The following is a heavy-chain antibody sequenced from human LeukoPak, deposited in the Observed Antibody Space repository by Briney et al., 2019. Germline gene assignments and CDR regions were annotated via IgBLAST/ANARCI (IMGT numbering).Heavy chain of an antibody. Sequence: GGSLRLSCAAAGLTFSNSPMNWVRQAPGKGLEWVSTIGTSGDTYYADSVKGRFTISRDIPKNTVYLQMTSLRAEDTALYYCATKTVGNYPYDYWGQGTLVTVSP. J-gene: IGHJ4*02. V-gene: IGHV3-23*01. D-gene: IGHD3-22*01. CDR2: IGTSGDT. CDR3: ATKTVGNYPYDY. CDR1: GLTFSNSP.